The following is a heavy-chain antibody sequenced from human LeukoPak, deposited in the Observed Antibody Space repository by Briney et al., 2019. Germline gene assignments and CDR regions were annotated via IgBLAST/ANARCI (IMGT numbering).Heavy chain of an antibody. V-gene: IGHV3-30*02. CDR1: GFSFSNYD. J-gene: IGHJ4*02. CDR2: IRYDGSNK. D-gene: IGHD6-6*01. CDR3: AKDFWSSSNYFDY. Sequence: GGSLRLSCAASGFSFSNYDMHWVRQAPGKGLEWVAFIRYDGSNKYYADFVKGRFTNSRVNYKNSMYLQMNSLRAEDTAVYYCAKDFWSSSNYFDYWGQGTLVTVSS.